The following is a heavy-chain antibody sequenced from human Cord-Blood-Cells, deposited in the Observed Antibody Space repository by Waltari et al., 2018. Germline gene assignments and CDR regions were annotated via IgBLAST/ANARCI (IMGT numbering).Heavy chain of an antibody. Sequence: EVQLVESGGGLVQPGVSLRLSCAASGFTFSDHYMHWVRQAPGKGLEWVGRTRNKANSYTTEYAASVKGRFTISRDDSKNSLYLQMNSLKTEDTAVYYCADLGHYYGMDVWGQGTTVTVSS. V-gene: IGHV3-72*01. CDR2: TRNKANSYTT. CDR1: GFTFSDHY. J-gene: IGHJ6*02. CDR3: ADLGHYYGMDV.